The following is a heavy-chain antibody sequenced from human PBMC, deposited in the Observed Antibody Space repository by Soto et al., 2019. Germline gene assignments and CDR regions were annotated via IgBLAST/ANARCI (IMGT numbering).Heavy chain of an antibody. V-gene: IGHV4-30-4*01. D-gene: IGHD1-1*01. Sequence: QVQLQESGPGLVKPSQTLSLTCTVSGASISSGDYYWSWIRQPPGKGLEWIGYIYYSGRTYYNPSLKSRVTIPVDTSKNQFSLKVNSVTAADTAVYYCARVQLSSLYYYCGMDVWGHGTTVTVSS. CDR1: GASISSGDYY. CDR3: ARVQLSSLYYYCGMDV. J-gene: IGHJ6*02. CDR2: IYYSGRT.